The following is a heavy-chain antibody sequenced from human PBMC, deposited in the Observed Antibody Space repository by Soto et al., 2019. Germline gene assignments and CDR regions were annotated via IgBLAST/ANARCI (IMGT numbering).Heavy chain of an antibody. J-gene: IGHJ4*02. CDR3: SRDTRPLWYFDD. V-gene: IGHV1-2*06. CDR2: INPNSGEV. CDR1: GYTFIGYY. D-gene: IGHD6-6*01. Sequence: QVQLGQSGAEVKKPGASVKVSCKASGYTFIGYYIHWVRQAPGQGLEWMGRINPNSGEVKYGETFQGRVTMTMYTYNNTAYMELSRMRSDDTAVYYCSRDTRPLWYFDDWGQGTLVTVCS.